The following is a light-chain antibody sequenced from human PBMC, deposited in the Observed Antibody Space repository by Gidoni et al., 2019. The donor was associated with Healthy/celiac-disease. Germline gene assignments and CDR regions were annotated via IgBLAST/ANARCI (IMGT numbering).Light chain of an antibody. Sequence: DIQMTQSPSTLSASVGDRVTITCRASQSISSWLAWYQQKPGKAPKLLIYDASSLERGVPSRFSGSGSGTEFTLTISSLQPDDFATYYCQQYNSYSFTFGGGTKVEIK. V-gene: IGKV1-5*01. J-gene: IGKJ4*01. CDR3: QQYNSYSFT. CDR1: QSISSW. CDR2: DAS.